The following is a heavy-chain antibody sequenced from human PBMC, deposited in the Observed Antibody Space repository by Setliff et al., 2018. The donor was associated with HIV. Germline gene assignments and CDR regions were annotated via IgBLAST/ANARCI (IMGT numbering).Heavy chain of an antibody. D-gene: IGHD5-18*01. CDR3: AYSLPPGYSYIYDAFDI. J-gene: IGHJ3*02. CDR2: LSGTSSTI. V-gene: IGHV3-11*01. CDR1: GFSFSDYY. Sequence: GGSLRLSCAASGFSFSDYYMYWIRQAPGKGLEWVSSLSGTSSTIYLADSVKGRFTISRDNAQNSLYLHMNSLRAEDTAMYYCAYSLPPGYSYIYDAFDIWGQGTMVTVSS.